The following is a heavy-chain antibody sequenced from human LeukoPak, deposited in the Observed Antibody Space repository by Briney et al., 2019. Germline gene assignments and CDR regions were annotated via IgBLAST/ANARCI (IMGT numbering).Heavy chain of an antibody. V-gene: IGHV3-48*02. Sequence: TGGSLRLSCAASGFTFSSYSMNWVRQAPGKGLEWVSYISSGSSTIYYADSVKGRFTISRDNAKNSLYLQMNGLRDEDTAVYYCARDRFLTVGDYWGQGTLVTVPS. CDR2: ISSGSSTI. D-gene: IGHD4-23*01. CDR1: GFTFSSYS. CDR3: ARDRFLTVGDY. J-gene: IGHJ4*02.